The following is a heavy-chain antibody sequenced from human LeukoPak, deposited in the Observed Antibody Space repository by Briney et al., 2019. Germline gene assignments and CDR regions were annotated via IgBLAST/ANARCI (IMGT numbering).Heavy chain of an antibody. CDR3: ARERDSGYDPNVFDY. D-gene: IGHD5-12*01. J-gene: IGHJ4*02. CDR2: IYYSGST. V-gene: IGHV4-39*07. Sequence: SETLSLTCTVSGGSISSSSYYWGWIRQPPGKGLEWIVSIYYSGSTYYNPSLKSRVTISVDTSKNQFSLKLSSVTAADTAVYYCARERDSGYDPNVFDYWGQGTLVTVSS. CDR1: GGSISSSSYY.